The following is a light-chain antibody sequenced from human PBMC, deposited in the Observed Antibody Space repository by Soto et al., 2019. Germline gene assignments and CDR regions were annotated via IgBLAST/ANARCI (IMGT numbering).Light chain of an antibody. CDR2: VAS. CDR3: QQYGGSPFT. Sequence: EIVLTQSPGTLSLSPRERATLSCRASQSSFNNYLAWYQQKPGQAPRLLVYVASFKATGIPDRFSGSGSGTYFTLTLSRLEPEDLAVYYCQQYGGSPFTFGQETRLVIK. J-gene: IGKJ2*01. CDR1: QSSFNNY. V-gene: IGKV3-20*01.